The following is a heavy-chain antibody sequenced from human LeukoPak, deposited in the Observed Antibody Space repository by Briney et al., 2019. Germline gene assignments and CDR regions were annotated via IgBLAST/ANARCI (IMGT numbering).Heavy chain of an antibody. Sequence: SETLSLTCTVSGGSISSYYWSWIRQPPGKGLEWIGYIYYSGSTNYNPSLKSRVTISVDTSKNQFSLKLSSVTAADTAVYYCARHGAHYDSSGYYYYAFDIWGQGTMVTVSS. D-gene: IGHD3-22*01. CDR3: ARHGAHYDSSGYYYYAFDI. V-gene: IGHV4-59*08. CDR2: IYYSGST. CDR1: GGSISSYY. J-gene: IGHJ3*02.